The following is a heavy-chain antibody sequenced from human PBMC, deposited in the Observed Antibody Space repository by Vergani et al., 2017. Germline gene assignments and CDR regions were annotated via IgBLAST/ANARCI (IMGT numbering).Heavy chain of an antibody. CDR3: ARGSWSVRYFDWPMGHGMDV. CDR2: IYYSGST. D-gene: IGHD3-9*01. V-gene: IGHV4-39*01. Sequence: QLQLQESGPGLVKPSETLSLTCTVSGGSISSSSYYWGWIRQPPGKGLEWIGSIYYSGSTYYNPSLKSRVTISVDTSKNQFSLKLSSVTAADTAVYYCARGSWSVRYFDWPMGHGMDVWGQGTTVTVSS. CDR1: GGSISSSSYY. J-gene: IGHJ6*02.